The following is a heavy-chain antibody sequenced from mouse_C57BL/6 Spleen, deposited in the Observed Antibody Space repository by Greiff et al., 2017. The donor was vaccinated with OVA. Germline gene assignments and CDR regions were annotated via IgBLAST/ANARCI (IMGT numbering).Heavy chain of an antibody. V-gene: IGHV1-15*01. CDR1: GYTFTDYE. J-gene: IGHJ4*01. Sequence: VKLQQSGAELVRPGASVTLTCKASGYTFTDYEMHWVKQTPVHGLEWIGAIDPETGGTAYNQKFKGKAILTADKSSSTAYMELRSLTSEDSAVYYCTRGVPRGYYYAMDYWGQGTSVTGSS. CDR3: TRGVPRGYYYAMDY. CDR2: IDPETGGT.